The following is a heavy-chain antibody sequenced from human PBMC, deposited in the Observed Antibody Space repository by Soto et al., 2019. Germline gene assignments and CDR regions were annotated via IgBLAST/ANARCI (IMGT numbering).Heavy chain of an antibody. V-gene: IGHV1-69*01. CDR3: ARETPSAAAAYYYYGLDV. CDR2: VIPVFGTA. CDR1: GGTFSSYF. J-gene: IGHJ6*02. Sequence: QVQLVQSGAEVKKAGSSVKVSCKVSGGTFSSYFINWVRQAPGQGLEWVGGVIPVFGTASYAEKFQGRVTITADASTRTAYMELSRLRSDDTAVYYCARETPSAAAAYYYYGLDVWGQGTTVTVPS. D-gene: IGHD6-13*01.